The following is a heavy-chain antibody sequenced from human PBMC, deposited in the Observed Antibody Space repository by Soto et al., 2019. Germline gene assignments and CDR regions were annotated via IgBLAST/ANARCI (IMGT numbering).Heavy chain of an antibody. Sequence: QITLKESGPTLVKPTQTLTLTCTFSGFSLSSTRMAVGWIRQPPGKALEWLALIYWDDDKRYSPFLKSRLTITKDNFKNLVVLTSSNIDHVDTARYYCAHIVVAGLGYYFDYWGQGTLVTVSS. J-gene: IGHJ4*02. CDR1: GFSLSSTRMA. D-gene: IGHD6-19*01. CDR3: AHIVVAGLGYYFDY. V-gene: IGHV2-5*02. CDR2: IYWDDDK.